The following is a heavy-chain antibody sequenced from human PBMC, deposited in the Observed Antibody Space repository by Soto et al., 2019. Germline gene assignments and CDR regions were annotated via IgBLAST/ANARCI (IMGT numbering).Heavy chain of an antibody. Sequence: ASVKVSCKASGYTFTGYYMHWVRQAPGQGLEWMGWINPNSGGTNYAQKFQGWVTMTRDTSISTAYMELSRLRSDDTAVYYCARDLGIAAAGSDRHYYGMDVWGQGTTVTVSS. CDR2: INPNSGGT. V-gene: IGHV1-2*04. CDR3: ARDLGIAAAGSDRHYYGMDV. D-gene: IGHD6-13*01. CDR1: GYTFTGYY. J-gene: IGHJ6*02.